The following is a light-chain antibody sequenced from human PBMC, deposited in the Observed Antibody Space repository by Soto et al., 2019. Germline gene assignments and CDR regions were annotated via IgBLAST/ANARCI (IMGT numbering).Light chain of an antibody. J-gene: IGLJ3*02. V-gene: IGLV2-11*01. Sequence: QSALTQPRSVSGSPGQSVTICCTGTSSDVGGYIYVSWYQQYPAKAPKVMIYDVSRRPSGVPDRFSGSKSGNTASLTISGLQAEDEAVYYFCSYPGNKTLVFGGGTQLTVL. CDR3: CSYPGNKTLV. CDR2: DVS. CDR1: SSDVGGYIY.